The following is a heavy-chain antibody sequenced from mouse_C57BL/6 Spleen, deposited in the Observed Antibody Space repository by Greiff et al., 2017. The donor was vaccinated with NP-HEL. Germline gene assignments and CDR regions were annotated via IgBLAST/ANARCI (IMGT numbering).Heavy chain of an antibody. Sequence: QVHVKQSGPGLVQPSQSLSITCTVSGFSLTSYGVHWVRQSPGKGLEWLGVIWRGGSTDYNAAFMSRLSITKDNSKSQVFFKMNSLQADDTAIYYCAKNGYDGSYYFDYWGQGTTLTVSS. J-gene: IGHJ2*01. CDR1: GFSLTSYG. V-gene: IGHV2-5*01. CDR3: AKNGYDGSYYFDY. CDR2: IWRGGST. D-gene: IGHD2-2*01.